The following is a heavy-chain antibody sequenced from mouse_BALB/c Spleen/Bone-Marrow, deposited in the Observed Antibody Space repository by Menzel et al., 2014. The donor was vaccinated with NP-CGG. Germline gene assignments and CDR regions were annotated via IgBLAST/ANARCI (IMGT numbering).Heavy chain of an antibody. CDR2: ILPGSDST. V-gene: IGHV1-9*01. J-gene: IGHJ3*01. CDR3: ARDSSDYLAWFAY. D-gene: IGHD3-2*01. CDR1: GYTFSSYW. Sequence: VHLQHSGAELMKPGASVKISCKATGYTFSSYWIEWVKQRPGHGLEWIGEILPGSDSTNYNENFKGKATFTADTSSNTAYMQLNSLTSEDSAVYFCARDSSDYLAWFAYWGQGTLVTVSA.